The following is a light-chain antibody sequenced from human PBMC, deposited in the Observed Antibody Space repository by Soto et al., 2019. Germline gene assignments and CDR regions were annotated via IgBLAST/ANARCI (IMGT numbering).Light chain of an antibody. J-gene: IGKJ3*01. CDR2: DAS. Sequence: EIVLTQSPATLSLSPGERATLSCRASQSVSSYLAWYQQKPGQAPRLLIYDASNRATGIPARFSGSGSGTDFPLPTSSQEHEDFAVFYCQKRSHCPPLFTFAPGTKVDIK. CDR1: QSVSSY. V-gene: IGKV3-11*01. CDR3: QKRSHCPPLFT.